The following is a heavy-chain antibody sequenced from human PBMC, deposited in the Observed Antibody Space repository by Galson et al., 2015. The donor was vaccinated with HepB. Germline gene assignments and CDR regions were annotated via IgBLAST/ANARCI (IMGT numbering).Heavy chain of an antibody. V-gene: IGHV1-18*01. D-gene: IGHD1-20*01. CDR3: ARANWNDGHAGGGDDVYYYYGMDV. Sequence: SVKVSCRASGYTFTSYGISWVRQAPGQGLEWMGWISAYNGNTNYAQKLQGRVTMTTDTSTSTAYMELRSLRSDDTAVYYCARANWNDGHAGGGDDVYYYYGMDVWGQGTTVTVSS. J-gene: IGHJ6*02. CDR2: ISAYNGNT. CDR1: GYTFTSYG.